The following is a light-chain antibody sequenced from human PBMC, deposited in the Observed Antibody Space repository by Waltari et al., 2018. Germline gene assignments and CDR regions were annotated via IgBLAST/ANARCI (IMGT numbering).Light chain of an antibody. J-gene: IGLJ3*02. CDR1: SSDVGNYNS. V-gene: IGLV2-23*01. Sequence: QSALTQPASVSGSPGQSITISCTGTSSDVGNYNSVSWYQQHPGKAPNLIIYEANKRPSGVSNRFFGYKSGNTASLTISGLQAEDEADYYCCSYAGRTTSVFGGGTKLTVL. CDR2: EAN. CDR3: CSYAGRTTSV.